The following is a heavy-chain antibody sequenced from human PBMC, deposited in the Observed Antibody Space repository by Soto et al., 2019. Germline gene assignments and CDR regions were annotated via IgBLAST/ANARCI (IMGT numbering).Heavy chain of an antibody. V-gene: IGHV3-33*01. CDR3: ARDPPREMSAFDI. CDR1: GFTFSSYG. J-gene: IGHJ3*02. Sequence: GGSLRLSCAASGFTFSSYGMHWVRQAPGKGLEWVAVIWYDGSNKYYADSVKGRFTISRDNSKNTLYLQMNSLRAEDTAVYYCARDPPREMSAFDIWGQGTMVTVS. CDR2: IWYDGSNK.